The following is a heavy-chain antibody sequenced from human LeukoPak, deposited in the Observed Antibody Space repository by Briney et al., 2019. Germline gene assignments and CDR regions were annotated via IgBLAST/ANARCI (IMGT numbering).Heavy chain of an antibody. CDR3: ARVSEVQLERGDAFDI. Sequence: GSSVKVSCKASGGTFSSYVIRWVRQAPGQGLEWMGRIIPILGIANYAQKFQGRVTITADKSTSTAYMELSSLRSEDTAVYYCARVSEVQLERGDAFDIWGQGTMVTVSS. V-gene: IGHV1-69*04. CDR2: IIPILGIA. D-gene: IGHD1-1*01. J-gene: IGHJ3*02. CDR1: GGTFSSYV.